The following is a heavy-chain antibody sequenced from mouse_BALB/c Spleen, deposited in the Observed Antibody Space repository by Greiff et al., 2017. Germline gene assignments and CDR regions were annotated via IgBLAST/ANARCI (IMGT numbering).Heavy chain of an antibody. J-gene: IGHJ1*01. D-gene: IGHD1-1*01. CDR2: INSNGGST. V-gene: IGHV5-6-3*01. CDR3: ARDGSIWYFDV. Sequence: EVKLQESGGGLVQPGGSLKLSCAASGFTFSSYGMSWVRQTPDKRLELVATINSNGGSTYYPDSVKGRFTISRDNAKNTLYLQMSSLKSEDTAMYYCARDGSIWYFDVWGAGTTVTVSS. CDR1: GFTFSSYG.